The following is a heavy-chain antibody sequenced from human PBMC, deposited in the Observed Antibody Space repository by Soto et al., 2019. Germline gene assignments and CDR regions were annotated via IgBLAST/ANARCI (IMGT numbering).Heavy chain of an antibody. CDR3: ARDSGYDYTYYYYYGMDV. D-gene: IGHD5-12*01. CDR2: ISYDGSNK. J-gene: IGHJ6*02. V-gene: IGHV3-30-3*01. CDR1: GFTFSSYA. Sequence: LRLSCAASGFTFSSYAMHWVRQAPGKGLEWVAVISYDGSNKYYADSVKGRFTISRDNSKNTLYLQMNSLRAEDTAVYYCARDSGYDYTYYYYYGMDVWGQGTTVTVSS.